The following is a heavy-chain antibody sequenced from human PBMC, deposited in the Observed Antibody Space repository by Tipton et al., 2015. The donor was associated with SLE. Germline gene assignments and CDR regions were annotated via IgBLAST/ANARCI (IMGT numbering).Heavy chain of an antibody. CDR3: ASIKWLVDYYYGMDV. J-gene: IGHJ6*02. CDR1: GGSFSGYY. CDR2: INHSGST. V-gene: IGHV4-34*01. Sequence: TLSLTCAVYGGSFSGYYWSWIRQPPGKGLEWIGEINHSGSTNYNPSLKSRVTISVDTSKNQFSLKLSSVTAADTAVYYCASIKWLVDYYYGMDVWGQGTTVTVSS. D-gene: IGHD6-19*01.